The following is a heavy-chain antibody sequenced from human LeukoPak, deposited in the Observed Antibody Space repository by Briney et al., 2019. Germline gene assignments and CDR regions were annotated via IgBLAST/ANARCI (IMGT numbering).Heavy chain of an antibody. CDR2: ISGSGGST. Sequence: GGSLRLSCAASGFTLSSYAMSWVRQAPGKGLEWVSAISGSGGSTYYADPVKGRFTISRDNSKNTLYLQMNSLRAEDTAVYYCAKLTYGDPHYYYYYGMDVWGQGTTVTVSS. CDR1: GFTLSSYA. V-gene: IGHV3-23*01. J-gene: IGHJ6*02. D-gene: IGHD4-17*01. CDR3: AKLTYGDPHYYYYYGMDV.